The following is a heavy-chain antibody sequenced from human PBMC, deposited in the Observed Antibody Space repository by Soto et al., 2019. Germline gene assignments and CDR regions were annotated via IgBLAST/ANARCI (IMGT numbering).Heavy chain of an antibody. CDR3: ARQGAGKGIYYYYYGMDV. Sequence: SETLSLTCTVSGGSISSSSYYWGWIRQPPGKGLEWIGSIYYSGSTYYNPSLKSRVTISVDTSKNQFSLKLSSVTAADTAVYYCARQGAGKGIYYYYYGMDVWGQGTTVTVSS. D-gene: IGHD6-13*01. V-gene: IGHV4-39*01. CDR1: GGSISSSSYY. J-gene: IGHJ6*02. CDR2: IYYSGST.